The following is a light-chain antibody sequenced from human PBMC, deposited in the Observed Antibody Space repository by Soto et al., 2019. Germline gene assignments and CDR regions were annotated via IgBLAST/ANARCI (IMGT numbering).Light chain of an antibody. V-gene: IGKV1-39*01. Sequence: DIQMTQSPSSLSASVGDRVTITCRASQSISSYLNWYQQKPGKAPKVLISGASSLQSGVPLRFSGSGSGTDFTLTISSLQSEDFASYYCQQSHSTPLNFGGGIKVEIK. CDR3: QQSHSTPLN. CDR2: GAS. CDR1: QSISSY. J-gene: IGKJ4*01.